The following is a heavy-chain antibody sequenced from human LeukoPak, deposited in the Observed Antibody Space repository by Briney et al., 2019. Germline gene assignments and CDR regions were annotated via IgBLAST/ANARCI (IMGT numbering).Heavy chain of an antibody. V-gene: IGHV4-4*07. Sequence: PSETLSLTCTVSGGSISSYYWSWIRQPAGKGLEWIGRIYTSGSTNYNPSLKSRVTMSVDTSKNQFSLKLSSVTAADTAVYYCARVKGDITIFGVVITEDYYYYVDVWGKGTTVTVSS. CDR1: GGSISSYY. D-gene: IGHD3-3*01. CDR3: ARVKGDITIFGVVITEDYYYYVDV. J-gene: IGHJ6*03. CDR2: IYTSGST.